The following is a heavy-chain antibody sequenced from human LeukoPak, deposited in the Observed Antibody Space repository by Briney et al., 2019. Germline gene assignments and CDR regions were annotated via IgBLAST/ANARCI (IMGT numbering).Heavy chain of an antibody. J-gene: IGHJ4*02. CDR2: IYYSGST. V-gene: IGHV4-39*07. Sequence: TSETLSLTCTVSGGSISSGGYYWSWIRQPPGKGLEWIGSIYYSGSTYYNPSLKSRVTMSVDTSKNQFSLKLTSVTAADTAVYYCARDRQQLVRGDYFHYWGQGTLVTVSS. CDR3: ARDRQQLVRGDYFHY. D-gene: IGHD6-13*01. CDR1: GGSISSGGYY.